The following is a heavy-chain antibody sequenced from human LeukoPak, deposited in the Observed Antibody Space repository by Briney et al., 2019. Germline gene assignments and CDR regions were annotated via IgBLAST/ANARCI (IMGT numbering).Heavy chain of an antibody. V-gene: IGHV3-30*01. CDR1: GFTFSSYA. J-gene: IGHJ5*02. CDR2: ISYDGSNK. D-gene: IGHD1/OR15-1a*01. CDR3: ATAGITGTNWFDP. Sequence: GRSLRLSCATSGFTFSSYAMHRVRQAPGKGLEWVAVISYDGSNKYYADSVKGRFTISRDNSKNTLYLQMNSLRAEDTAVYYCATAGITGTNWFDPWGQGTLVTVSS.